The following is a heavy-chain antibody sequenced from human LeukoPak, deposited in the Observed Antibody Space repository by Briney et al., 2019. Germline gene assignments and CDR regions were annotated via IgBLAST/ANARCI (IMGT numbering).Heavy chain of an antibody. CDR1: GFTFSTYW. CDR3: ARDEGSGWFLY. D-gene: IGHD6-19*01. V-gene: IGHV3-7*04. J-gene: IGHJ4*02. CDR2: MKGDGSDK. Sequence: GGTLRLSCAASGFTFSTYWMSWVRQAPGKGLEWVANMKGDGSDKNYVDSVKGRFTIYGDNAKNSMYLQMDRLRDDDSAVYYCARDEGSGWFLYWGQGILVIVSS.